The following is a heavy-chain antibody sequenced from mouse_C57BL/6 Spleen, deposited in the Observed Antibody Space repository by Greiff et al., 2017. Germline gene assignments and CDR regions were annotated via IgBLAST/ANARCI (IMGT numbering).Heavy chain of an antibody. CDR2: INTNNGGT. CDR3: AIWGYYGSSYHACFAY. Sequence: VQLKQSGPELVKPGASVKMSCKASGYTFTDYNMHWVKQSHGKSLEWIGYINTNNGGTSYNQKFKGKATLTVNKSSSTAYMELRSLTSEESAVYYGAIWGYYGSSYHACFAYWGQGTLVTVSA. V-gene: IGHV1-22*01. CDR1: GYTFTDYN. D-gene: IGHD1-1*01. J-gene: IGHJ3*01.